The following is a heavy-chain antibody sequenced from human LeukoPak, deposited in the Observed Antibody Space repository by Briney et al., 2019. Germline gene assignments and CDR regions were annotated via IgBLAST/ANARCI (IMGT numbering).Heavy chain of an antibody. CDR2: ISYDGSNK. Sequence: GRSLRLSCAASGFTFSSYGMHWVRQAPGKGLEWVAVISYDGSNKYYADSVKGRFTISRDNSKNTLYLQMNSLRAEDTAVYYCAKEYVWGSYRHSPVDYWGQGTLVTVSS. D-gene: IGHD3-16*02. CDR3: AKEYVWGSYRHSPVDY. V-gene: IGHV3-30*18. J-gene: IGHJ4*02. CDR1: GFTFSSYG.